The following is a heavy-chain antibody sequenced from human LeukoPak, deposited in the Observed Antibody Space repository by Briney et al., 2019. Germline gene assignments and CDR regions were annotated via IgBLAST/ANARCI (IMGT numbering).Heavy chain of an antibody. CDR2: ISGSGGST. CDR3: AKDQAVGIAALDY. J-gene: IGHJ4*02. V-gene: IGHV3-23*01. CDR1: GFTFSNYA. D-gene: IGHD6-13*01. Sequence: GGSLRLSCAASGFTFSNYAMSWVRQAPGKGLEWVSAISGSGGSTYYADSVKGRFTISRDNSKNTLYLQMNSLRAEDTAVYYCAKDQAVGIAALDYWGQGTLVTVSS.